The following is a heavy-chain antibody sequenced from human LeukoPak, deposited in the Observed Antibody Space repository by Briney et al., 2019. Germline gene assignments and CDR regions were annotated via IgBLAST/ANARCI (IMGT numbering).Heavy chain of an antibody. CDR2: ISGSGGTT. V-gene: IGHV3-23*01. Sequence: GGSLRLSCAASGFIFSNYVMSWVRQAPGKGLEWVSAISGSGGTTYDADSVKGRFTISRDNSKNALYLQMNSLRAEDTAVYYCAKGGYYERPWYFDYWGQGTLVTVSS. J-gene: IGHJ4*02. D-gene: IGHD3-22*01. CDR1: GFIFSNYV. CDR3: AKGGYYERPWYFDY.